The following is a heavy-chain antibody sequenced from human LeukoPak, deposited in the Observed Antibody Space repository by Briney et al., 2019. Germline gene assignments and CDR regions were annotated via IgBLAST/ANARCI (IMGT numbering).Heavy chain of an antibody. CDR3: ARSPRYCSGGSCSSGGDY. V-gene: IGHV3-7*01. J-gene: IGHJ4*01. Sequence: GGSLRLSCAASGFTFSSYWMSWVRQFPGKGLEWVANINRDGGEKYYVDAVKGRFTISRDNAKNSLYLQMNSLRAEDTVVYYCARSPRYCSGGSCSSGGDYWGPGNLVTVSS. D-gene: IGHD2-15*01. CDR1: GFTFSSYW. CDR2: INRDGGEK.